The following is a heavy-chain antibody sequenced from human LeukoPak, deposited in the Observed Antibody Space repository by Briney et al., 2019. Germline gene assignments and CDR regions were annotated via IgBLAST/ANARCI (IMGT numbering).Heavy chain of an antibody. D-gene: IGHD2-15*01. CDR3: AKDHLGYCSGGSCYPFDY. J-gene: IGHJ4*02. Sequence: QPGGSLRLSCAASGFTFSSYAMSWVRQAPGKGLEWVSAISGSGGSTYYADSVKGRFTISRDNSKNTLYLQMNSLRAEDTAVYYCAKDHLGYCSGGSCYPFDYWGQGTLVTVSS. CDR2: ISGSGGST. V-gene: IGHV3-23*01. CDR1: GFTFSSYA.